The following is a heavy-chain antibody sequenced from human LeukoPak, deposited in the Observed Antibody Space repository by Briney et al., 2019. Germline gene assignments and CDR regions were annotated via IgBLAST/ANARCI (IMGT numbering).Heavy chain of an antibody. V-gene: IGHV4-59*12. D-gene: IGHD6-13*01. J-gene: IGHJ6*03. Sequence: SETLSLTCTVSGGSISSYYWSWMRQPPGKGLEWIGYIYYSGSTNYNPSLKSRVTISVDTSKNQFSLKLSSVTAADTAVYYCARLPRKAASYYYYYMDVWGKGTTVTISS. CDR2: IYYSGST. CDR3: ARLPRKAASYYYYYMDV. CDR1: GGSISSYY.